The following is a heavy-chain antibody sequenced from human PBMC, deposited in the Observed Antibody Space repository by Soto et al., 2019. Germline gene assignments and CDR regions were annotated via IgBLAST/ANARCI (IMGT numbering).Heavy chain of an antibody. Sequence: SETLSLTCTVSGGSISSYYWSWIRQPPGKGLEWIGYIYYSGSTNYNPSLKSRVTISVDTSKNQFSLKLSSVTAADTAVYYCARVPCSSTSCYSGLRFDPWGQGTLVTVSS. J-gene: IGHJ5*02. D-gene: IGHD2-2*01. CDR2: IYYSGST. CDR1: GGSISSYY. CDR3: ARVPCSSTSCYSGLRFDP. V-gene: IGHV4-59*01.